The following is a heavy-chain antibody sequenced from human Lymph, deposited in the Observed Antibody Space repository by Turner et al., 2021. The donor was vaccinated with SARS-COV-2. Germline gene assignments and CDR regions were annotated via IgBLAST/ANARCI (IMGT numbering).Heavy chain of an antibody. V-gene: IGHV3-48*02. J-gene: IGHJ6*02. D-gene: IGHD2-15*01. CDR1: GFTFSSYS. Sequence: VQLVDSGGGLVNPGGSLRLSCAASGFTFSSYSMNWVRQAPGKGLEWVSYISISSSTIYYADSVKGRFTISRDNAKNSLYLQMNSLRDEDTAVYYCARDRGGYGAYYYGMDVWGQGTTVTVSS. CDR3: ARDRGGYGAYYYGMDV. CDR2: ISISSSTI.